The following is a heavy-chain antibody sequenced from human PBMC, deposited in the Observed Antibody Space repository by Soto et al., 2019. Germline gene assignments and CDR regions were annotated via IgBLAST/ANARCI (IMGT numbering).Heavy chain of an antibody. CDR3: ARDRDYYDILTGGNFDG. CDR1: GFIFSGYA. V-gene: IGHV3-30-3*01. J-gene: IGHJ4*02. CDR2: ISYDGGNK. Sequence: GGSLRLSCAASGFIFSGYAMHWVRQAPGKGLEWVAIISYDGGNKYYADSVKGRFTISRDNSKNTLYLQMNSLRAEDTAVYYCARDRDYYDILTGGNFDGWGQGTLVTVSS. D-gene: IGHD3-9*01.